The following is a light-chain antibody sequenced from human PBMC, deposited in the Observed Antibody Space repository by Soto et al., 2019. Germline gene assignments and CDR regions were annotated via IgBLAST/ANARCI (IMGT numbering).Light chain of an antibody. V-gene: IGLV2-8*01. CDR3: SSYAGSKNRYV. CDR1: SSDVCGYNF. Sequence: QSALTQPPSASGSRGQSVTISCTGTSSDVCGYNFVSWYQQHPGKAPKVILYEVTKRPSGVPDRFSGSKSGNTASLTVSGLQTEDEAHYYCSSYAGSKNRYVFGTGTKLTVL. CDR2: EVT. J-gene: IGLJ1*01.